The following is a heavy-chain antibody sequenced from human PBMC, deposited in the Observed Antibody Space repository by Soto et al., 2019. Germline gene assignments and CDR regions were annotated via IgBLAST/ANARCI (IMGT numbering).Heavy chain of an antibody. V-gene: IGHV1-69*04. CDR1: GGTFSSYT. Sequence: ASVKVSCKASGGTFSSYTISWVRQAPGQGLERMGRIIPILGIANYAQKFQGRVTITADKSTSTAYMELSSLRSEDTAVYYCARERRYYYYYMDVWGKGTTVTVSS. CDR2: IIPILGIA. CDR3: ARERRYYYYYMDV. J-gene: IGHJ6*03.